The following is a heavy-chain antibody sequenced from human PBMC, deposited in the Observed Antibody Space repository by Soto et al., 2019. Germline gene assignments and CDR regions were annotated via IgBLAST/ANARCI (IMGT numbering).Heavy chain of an antibody. V-gene: IGHV1-69*02. D-gene: IGHD1-1*01. CDR3: ARGGTSTRFDY. Sequence: QVQLVQSGAAVKKPGSSVKVSCKASGGTFSSYTISWVRQAPGQGLEWMGRIIPILGIANYAQKFQDRVTITADKSTSTAYMELSSLRSEDTAVYYCARGGTSTRFDYWGQGTLVTVSS. CDR2: IIPILGIA. CDR1: GGTFSSYT. J-gene: IGHJ4*02.